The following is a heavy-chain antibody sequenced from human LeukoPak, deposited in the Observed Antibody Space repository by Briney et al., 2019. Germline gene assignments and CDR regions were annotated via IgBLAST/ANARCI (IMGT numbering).Heavy chain of an antibody. J-gene: IGHJ6*03. D-gene: IGHD5-12*01. CDR2: VYYSGST. Sequence: PSETLSLTCIVSGYSISSGYYWNWIRQPPGKGLEWIGFVYYSGSTTYNRSLKSRVTISVDTSKNQFSLKLSSVTAADTAVYYCARSGVARHYMDVWGKGTTVTVSS. V-gene: IGHV4-61*01. CDR1: GYSISSGYY. CDR3: ARSGVARHYMDV.